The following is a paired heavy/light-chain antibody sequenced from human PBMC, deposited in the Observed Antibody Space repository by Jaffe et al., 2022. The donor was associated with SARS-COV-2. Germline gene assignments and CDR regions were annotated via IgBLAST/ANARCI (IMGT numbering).Heavy chain of an antibody. CDR1: GYTFTNFA. CDR3: ARGTDPAVTSGYYDYYYMDV. V-gene: IGHV1-3*01. Sequence: QVQLVQSGAEVKKPGASLKVSCKASGYTFTNFAVHWVRQAPGQRLEWMGWINAGNGNTKYSQNFQGRVTISRDTSASTAYMELSSLRSEDTAVYYCARGTDPAVTSGYYDYYYMDVWGKGTTVTVSS. CDR2: INAGNGNT. D-gene: IGHD4-17*01. J-gene: IGHJ6*03.
Light chain of an antibody. CDR2: LGS. Sequence: DIVMTQSPLSLPVTPGEPASISCRSSQSLLHSNGYNYLDWYLQKPGQSPQLLIYLGSYRASGVPDRFSGSGSGTDFTLKISRLEAEDVGVYYCMQALQTPRTFGPGTKVGIK. J-gene: IGKJ3*01. V-gene: IGKV2-28*01. CDR3: MQALQTPRT. CDR1: QSLLHSNGYNY.